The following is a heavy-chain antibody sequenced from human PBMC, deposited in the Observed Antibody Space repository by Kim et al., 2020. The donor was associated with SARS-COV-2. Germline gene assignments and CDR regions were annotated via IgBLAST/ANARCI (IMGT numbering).Heavy chain of an antibody. J-gene: IGHJ4*02. CDR3: ARVGRRGVFDY. CDR2: T. Sequence: TNYNPSLKSRVTISVDTSKNQFSLKLSSVTAADTAVYYCARVGRRGVFDYWGQGTLVTVSS. V-gene: IGHV4-34*01.